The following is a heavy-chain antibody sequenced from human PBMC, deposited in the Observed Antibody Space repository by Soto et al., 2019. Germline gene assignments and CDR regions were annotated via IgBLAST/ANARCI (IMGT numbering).Heavy chain of an antibody. CDR1: GFTFSSYA. CDR3: ARYIPGVRYYGMDV. CDR2: IGESGTPT. J-gene: IGHJ6*02. V-gene: IGHV3-23*01. D-gene: IGHD2-2*01. Sequence: GGSLRLSCAASGFTFSSYAMKWVRQAPGKGLEWVSLIGESGTPTYYADSVKGRFTIPRDNSGNTLFLEMYSLRAEDTAVYYCARYIPGVRYYGMDVWGQGTTVTVSS.